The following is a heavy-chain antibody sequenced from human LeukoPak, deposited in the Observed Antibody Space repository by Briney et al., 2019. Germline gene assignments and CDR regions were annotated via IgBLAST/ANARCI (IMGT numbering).Heavy chain of an antibody. J-gene: IGHJ4*02. D-gene: IGHD3-10*01. CDR1: GGSLSSVGYS. CDR2: IYYSGGT. V-gene: IGHV4-30-2*01. Sequence: PSQTLSLTCTVSGGSLSSVGYSWSWIRQPPGKGLEWIWFIYYSGGTYYNPSLKSRLTISLDMSKNQFSLKLSSVTAADTAVDYCASRDGSGFHCDYWGQGTLVTVSS. CDR3: ASRDGSGFHCDY.